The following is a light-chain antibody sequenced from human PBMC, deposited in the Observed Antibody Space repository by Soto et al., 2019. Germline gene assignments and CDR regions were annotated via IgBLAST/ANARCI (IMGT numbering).Light chain of an antibody. V-gene: IGLV2-14*03. Sequence: QSVLTQPASVSGAPGQSITISCTGTSNDVGGYKYVSWYQQRPGTAPKLIMFEVNNRPSGVSDRFSGSRSANKASLTISGLQAQDEADYYCSSYSSNNILSYVFGTGTKLTVL. CDR2: EVN. CDR1: SNDVGGYKY. J-gene: IGLJ1*01. CDR3: SSYSSNNILSYV.